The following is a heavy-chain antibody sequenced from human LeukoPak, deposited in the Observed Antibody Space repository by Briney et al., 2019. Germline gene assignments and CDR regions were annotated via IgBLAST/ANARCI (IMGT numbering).Heavy chain of an antibody. Sequence: ASVNVSCKASGYTFTNYYMQWVRQAPGQGLEWMGVINPSGGSTTYAQKFQGRVTLTRDTSTSIVYMELSSLTSEDTAVYYCARDYYDIGGYSNWFDPWGQGTQVTVSS. CDR2: INPSGGST. CDR3: ARDYYDIGGYSNWFDP. V-gene: IGHV1-46*01. J-gene: IGHJ5*02. D-gene: IGHD3-22*01. CDR1: GYTFTNYY.